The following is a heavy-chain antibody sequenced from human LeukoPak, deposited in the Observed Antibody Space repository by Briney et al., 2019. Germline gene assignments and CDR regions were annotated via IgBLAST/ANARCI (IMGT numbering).Heavy chain of an antibody. D-gene: IGHD4-23*01. J-gene: IGHJ4*02. V-gene: IGHV3-23*01. CDR2: ISRTGDTT. CDR3: ARVLGAVDPFDL. Sequence: GXXLRLSCAASGFTFSDYSMGWVRQAPGKALEWVSSISRTGDTTYYTHSVKGRFTISSDNSKNTLYLQMNGLTAEGTAIYYCARVLGAVDPFDLWGRGTLVTISS. CDR1: GFTFSDYS.